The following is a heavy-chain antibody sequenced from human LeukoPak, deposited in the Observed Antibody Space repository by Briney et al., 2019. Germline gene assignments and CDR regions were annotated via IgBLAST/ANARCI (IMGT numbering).Heavy chain of an antibody. J-gene: IGHJ6*02. Sequence: SETLSLTCTVSGGSISSYYWSWIRQPPGKGLEWIGYIYYSGSTNYNPSLKSRVTISVDTSKNQFSLKLSSVTAAGTAVYYCARHGADYDFWSGYYDYGMDVWGQGTTVTVSS. CDR1: GGSISSYY. V-gene: IGHV4-59*08. CDR2: IYYSGST. D-gene: IGHD3-3*01. CDR3: ARHGADYDFWSGYYDYGMDV.